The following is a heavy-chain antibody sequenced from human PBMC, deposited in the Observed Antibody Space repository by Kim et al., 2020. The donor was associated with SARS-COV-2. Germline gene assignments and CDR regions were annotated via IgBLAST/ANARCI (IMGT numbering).Heavy chain of an antibody. J-gene: IGHJ5*02. V-gene: IGHV1-24*01. Sequence: ASVKVSCKVSGYTLTELSMHWVRQAPGKGLEWMGGFDPKDGETIYAQKFQGRVTMTEDTSTDTAYMELSSLRSEDTAVYYCATSPGITIIRGHWFDPWGQGTLVTVSS. CDR3: ATSPGITIIRGHWFDP. CDR2: FDPKDGET. CDR1: GYTLTELS. D-gene: IGHD3-10*01.